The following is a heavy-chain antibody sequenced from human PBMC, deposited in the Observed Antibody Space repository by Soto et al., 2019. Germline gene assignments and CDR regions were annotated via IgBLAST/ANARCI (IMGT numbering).Heavy chain of an antibody. V-gene: IGHV1-3*01. CDR3: ARDLPQLLWFGELTADYYYGMDV. CDR2: INAGNGNT. J-gene: IGHJ6*02. Sequence: ASVKVSCKASGYTFTSYAMHWVRQAPGQRLEWMGWINAGNGNTKYSQKFQGRVTITRDTSASTAYMELSSLRSENTAVYYCARDLPQLLWFGELTADYYYGMDVWGQGTTVTVSS. D-gene: IGHD3-10*01. CDR1: GYTFTSYA.